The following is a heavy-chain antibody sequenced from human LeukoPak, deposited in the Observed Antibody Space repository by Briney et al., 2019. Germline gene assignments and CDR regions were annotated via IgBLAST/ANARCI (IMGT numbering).Heavy chain of an antibody. D-gene: IGHD3-10*01. Sequence: SETLSLTCTVSGGSISSYYWSWIRQPPGQGLEWIGYIYYSGSTNYNPSLKSRVTISVDTSKNQFSLKLSSVTAADTAVYYCARLYGSGSFDYWGQGTLVTVSS. V-gene: IGHV4-59*08. CDR2: IYYSGST. CDR1: GGSISSYY. J-gene: IGHJ4*02. CDR3: ARLYGSGSFDY.